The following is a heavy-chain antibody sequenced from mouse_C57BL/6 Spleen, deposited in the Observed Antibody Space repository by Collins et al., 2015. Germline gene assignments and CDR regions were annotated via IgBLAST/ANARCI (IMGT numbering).Heavy chain of an antibody. CDR1: GIDFSRYW. V-gene: IGHV4-1*01. CDR2: INPDSSTI. Sequence: EVKLLQSGGGLVQPGGSLKLSCAASGIDFSRYWMSWVRRAPGKGLEWIGKINPDSSTINYAPSLKDKFIISRDNAKNTLYLQMSKVRSEDTALYYCARNGYYSYWYFDVWGTGTTVTVSP. CDR3: ARNGYYSYWYFDV. D-gene: IGHD2-3*01. J-gene: IGHJ1*03.